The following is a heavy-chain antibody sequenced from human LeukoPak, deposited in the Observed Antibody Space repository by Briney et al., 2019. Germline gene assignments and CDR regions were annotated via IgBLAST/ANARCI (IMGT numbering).Heavy chain of an antibody. CDR2: INSDGSST. CDR1: GFTFSNYW. Sequence: HPGGSLRLSCAASGFTFSNYWTHWVRHAPGKRPVWVSRINSDGSSTNYADSVKGRFTISRDNAKNTLYLQLNSLRAEDTAVYYCARVTGGSYGYWGQGTLVTVSS. J-gene: IGHJ4*02. V-gene: IGHV3-74*01. D-gene: IGHD1-26*01. CDR3: ARVTGGSYGY.